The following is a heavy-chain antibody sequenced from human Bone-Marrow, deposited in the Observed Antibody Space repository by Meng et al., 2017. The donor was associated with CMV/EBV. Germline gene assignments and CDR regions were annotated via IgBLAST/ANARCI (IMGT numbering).Heavy chain of an antibody. V-gene: IGHV3-11*04. CDR3: AGGFLEWLLPFDY. D-gene: IGHD3-3*01. CDR2: ISSSGSTI. CDR1: GFTFSDYY. Sequence: GESLKISCAASGFTFSDYYMSWIRQAPGKGLEWVSYISSSGSTIYYADSVKGRFTISRDNAKNSLYLQMNSLRAEDTAVYYCAGGFLEWLLPFDYWGQGNLVTVSS. J-gene: IGHJ4*02.